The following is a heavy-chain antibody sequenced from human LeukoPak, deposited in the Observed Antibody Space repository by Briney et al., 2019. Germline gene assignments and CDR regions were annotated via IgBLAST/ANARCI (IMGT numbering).Heavy chain of an antibody. Sequence: ASVKVSCKASGYMFTSYGISWVRQAPGQGLEWMGWISGYNGNTKYAQKFQGRVTMTTDTSTSTAYMELRNLRSDDTAVYYCARATDYYDSSGYYDYWGQGTLVTVSS. CDR3: ARATDYYDSSGYYDY. D-gene: IGHD3-22*01. CDR2: ISGYNGNT. J-gene: IGHJ4*02. CDR1: GYMFTSYG. V-gene: IGHV1-18*01.